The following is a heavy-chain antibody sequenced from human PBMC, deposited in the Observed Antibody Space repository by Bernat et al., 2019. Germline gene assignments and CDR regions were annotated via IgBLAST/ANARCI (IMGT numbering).Heavy chain of an antibody. V-gene: IGHV4-39*01. Sequence: QLQLQESGPGLVKPSETLSLTCTVSGGSISSSSYYWGWIRQPPGKGLEWIGSIYYSGSTYYNPSLKSRVTISVDTSKNQFSLKLSSVTAADTAVYYCARLRVDGGNSGDYYYYYGMDVWGQGTTVTVSS. J-gene: IGHJ6*02. CDR2: IYYSGST. CDR3: ARLRVDGGNSGDYYYYYGMDV. CDR1: GGSISSSSYY. D-gene: IGHD2-21*02.